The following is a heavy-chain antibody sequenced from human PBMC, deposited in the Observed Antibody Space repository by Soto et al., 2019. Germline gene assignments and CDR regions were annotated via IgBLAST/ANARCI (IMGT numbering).Heavy chain of an antibody. CDR3: ARGLVYDILTGEIGFDY. CDR1: GGSISNTGYY. J-gene: IGHJ4*02. D-gene: IGHD3-9*01. V-gene: IGHV4-39*02. Sequence: PSETLSLTCSVSGGSISNTGYYWGWIRQPPGKGPEWLGSIYYSGSLYHNPSLKSRVTMSIDTSRNQFSLKVSSVTAADTAVYYCARGLVYDILTGEIGFDYWGQGTLVTV. CDR2: IYYSGSL.